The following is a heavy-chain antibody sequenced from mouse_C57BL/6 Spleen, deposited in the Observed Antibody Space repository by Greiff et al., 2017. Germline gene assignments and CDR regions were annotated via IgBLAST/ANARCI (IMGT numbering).Heavy chain of an antibody. J-gene: IGHJ2*01. CDR3: ARRGAQALDY. D-gene: IGHD3-2*02. V-gene: IGHV1-76*01. Sequence: QVQLQQSGAELVRPGASVKLSCKASGYTFTDYYINWVKQRPGQGLEWIARIYPGSGNTYYNEKFKGKATLTAEKSSSTAYMQLSSLTSEDSAVYFCARRGAQALDYWGQGTTLTVSS. CDR1: GYTFTDYY. CDR2: IYPGSGNT.